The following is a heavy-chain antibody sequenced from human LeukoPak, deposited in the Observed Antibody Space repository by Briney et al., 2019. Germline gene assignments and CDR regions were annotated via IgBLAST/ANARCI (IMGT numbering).Heavy chain of an antibody. CDR2: ISGSGGRT. CDR1: GFTFSTYA. V-gene: IGHV3-23*01. CDR3: AKDDRTGGVCYDY. Sequence: GGSLRLSCAASGFTFSTYAMSWVRQAPGKGLEWVSGISGSGGRTYYADSVKGRFTISRDNSKNTLYLQMNSLRAEDTAVYYCAKDDRTGGVCYDYWGQGTLVTVSS. J-gene: IGHJ4*02. D-gene: IGHD2-8*02.